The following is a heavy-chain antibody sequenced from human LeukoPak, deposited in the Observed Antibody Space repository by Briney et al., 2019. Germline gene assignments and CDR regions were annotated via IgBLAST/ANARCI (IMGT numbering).Heavy chain of an antibody. Sequence: SETLSLTCTVSAGSISSYYWSWLRQPPGKGLEWRGYIYYSGSTNYNPSLKSRVTISVDTSKNQFSLKLSSVTAADTAVYYCARGPVVVAASAWFDPWGQGTLVTVSS. CDR2: IYYSGST. D-gene: IGHD2-15*01. V-gene: IGHV4-59*01. CDR3: ARGPVVVAASAWFDP. J-gene: IGHJ5*02. CDR1: AGSISSYY.